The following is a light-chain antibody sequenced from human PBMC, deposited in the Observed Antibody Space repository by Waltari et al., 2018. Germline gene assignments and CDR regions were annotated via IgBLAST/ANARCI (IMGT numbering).Light chain of an antibody. J-gene: IGKJ2*01. CDR3: QQYNNWPPMYT. CDR2: GAS. CDR1: QSVSSN. Sequence: RASQSVSSNLAWDQQKPGQAPRLLIYGASTRATGIPARFSGSGSGTEFTLTISSLQSDDCAVYYCQQYNNWPPMYTFGQGTKLEIK. V-gene: IGKV3-15*01.